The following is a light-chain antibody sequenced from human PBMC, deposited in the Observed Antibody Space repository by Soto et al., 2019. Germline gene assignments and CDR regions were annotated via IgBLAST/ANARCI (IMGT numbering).Light chain of an antibody. V-gene: IGLV1-44*01. CDR2: SND. Sequence: QSVLTQAPSASGTPGQRVTISCSGSSSNIGSNTVSWYQQVPGTAPKLLIYSNDQRPSGVPDRFSGSKSGTSASLAIGGLQSEDEADCYCAAWDGSLNGWVFCGGTKLTVL. CDR1: SSNIGSNT. J-gene: IGLJ2*01. CDR3: AAWDGSLNGWV.